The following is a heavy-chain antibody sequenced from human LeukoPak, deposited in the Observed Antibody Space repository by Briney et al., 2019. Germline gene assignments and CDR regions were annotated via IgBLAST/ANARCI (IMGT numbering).Heavy chain of an antibody. J-gene: IGHJ5*02. CDR1: GFTFDDYA. CDR3: AKDSGSSSGYESWFDP. Sequence: GGSLRLSCAASGFTFDDYAMHWVRQAPGKGLEWVSGISWSSDNIDYADSVKGRFTISRDNAKNSLYLQMNSLRVEDTALYYCAKDSGSSSGYESWFDPWGQGTLVTVSS. CDR2: ISWSSDNI. D-gene: IGHD5-12*01. V-gene: IGHV3-9*01.